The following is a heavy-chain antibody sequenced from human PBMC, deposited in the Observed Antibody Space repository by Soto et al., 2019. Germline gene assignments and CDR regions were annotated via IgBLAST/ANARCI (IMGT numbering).Heavy chain of an antibody. CDR3: ARVGPYYESSGYYYFDY. D-gene: IGHD3-22*01. V-gene: IGHV1-46*01. Sequence: AASVKVSCKASGYTFTSYYMHWVRQAPGQGLEWMGIINPDGGGTTYAQRFQGRVTVTRDTSTRTVYMELSSLRSEDAAVYYCARVGPYYESSGYYYFDYWGQGTLVTVSS. CDR1: GYTFTSYY. CDR2: INPDGGGT. J-gene: IGHJ4*02.